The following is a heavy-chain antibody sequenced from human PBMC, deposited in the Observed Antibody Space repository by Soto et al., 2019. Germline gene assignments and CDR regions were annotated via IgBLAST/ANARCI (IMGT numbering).Heavy chain of an antibody. CDR1: GGTFSSYA. Sequence: SVKVSCKASGGTFSSYAISWVRQAPGQGLAWMGGIIPIFGTENYAQKFQGRVTITADESTSTAYLELSRPRSEDTAVYSCARGTVVPPIYYYYGMHVWR. V-gene: IGHV1-69*13. J-gene: IGHJ6*02. CDR3: ARGTVVPPIYYYYGMHV. D-gene: IGHD2-15*01. CDR2: IIPIFGTE.